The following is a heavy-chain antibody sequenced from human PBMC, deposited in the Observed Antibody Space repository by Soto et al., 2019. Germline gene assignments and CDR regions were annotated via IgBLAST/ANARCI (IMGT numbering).Heavy chain of an antibody. CDR3: ARGLGCVEYSEYCYFDL. J-gene: IGHJ4*02. Sequence: ASVKVSCKTSGYMFTSYGIAWVRQAPGQGLEWMGLISGYNGDTNYAQKVKGRGTMTADTSTSTAYLELRSLRYNDTAVYYCARGLGCVEYSEYCYFDLWGQGTRVTVSS. V-gene: IGHV1-18*01. D-gene: IGHD4-4*01. CDR2: ISGYNGDT. CDR1: GYMFTSYG.